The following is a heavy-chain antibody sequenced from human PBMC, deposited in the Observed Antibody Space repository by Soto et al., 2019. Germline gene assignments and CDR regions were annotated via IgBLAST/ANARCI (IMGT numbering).Heavy chain of an antibody. D-gene: IGHD2-2*01. J-gene: IGHJ4*02. V-gene: IGHV4-59*01. CDR3: ARGGGYCSSTSCYEFDY. Sequence: QVQLQESGPGLVKPSETLSLTCTVSGGSISSYYWSWIRQPPGKGLEWIGYIYYSGSTNYNPSLKSRVTISVDTSKNQFSLKLSSVTAADTAVYYCARGGGYCSSTSCYEFDYWGQGTLVTVSS. CDR2: IYYSGST. CDR1: GGSISSYY.